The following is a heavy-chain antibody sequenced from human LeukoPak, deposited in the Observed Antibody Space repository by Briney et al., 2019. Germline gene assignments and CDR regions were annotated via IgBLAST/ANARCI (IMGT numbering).Heavy chain of an antibody. CDR3: AREVEYHYGSGSFRYFDY. CDR2: TYYSGST. CDR1: GGSISSYY. J-gene: IGHJ4*02. V-gene: IGHV4-59*01. D-gene: IGHD3-10*01. Sequence: SETLSLTCTVSGGSISSYYWSWIRQPPGKGLEWIGYTYYSGSTNYNPSLKSRVTISVDTSKNQFSLKLSSVTAADTAVYYCAREVEYHYGSGSFRYFDYWGQGTLVTVSS.